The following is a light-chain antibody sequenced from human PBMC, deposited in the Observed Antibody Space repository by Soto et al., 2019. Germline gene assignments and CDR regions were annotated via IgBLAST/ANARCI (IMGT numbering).Light chain of an antibody. CDR1: QSVGTG. CDR3: QQYDDWPHLT. CDR2: GAS. J-gene: IGKJ4*01. V-gene: IGKV3-15*01. Sequence: EIVLTQSPATLSVSPGETVALSCRASQSVGTGLAWYQQKPGQAPRLLISGASTRATGVPARFSGSGSGTEFTLTINSLLSEDLANYYCQQYDDWPHLTFGGGTKADIK.